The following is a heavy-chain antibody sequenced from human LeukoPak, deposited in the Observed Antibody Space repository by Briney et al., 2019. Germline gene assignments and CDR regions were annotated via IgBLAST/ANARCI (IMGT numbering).Heavy chain of an antibody. CDR3: ARDNRGSNTFDL. CDR1: GGSFSDYY. D-gene: IGHD4/OR15-4a*01. J-gene: IGHJ2*01. CDR2: IYYTGST. V-gene: IGHV4-59*01. Sequence: SETLSLTCTVSGGSFSDYYWNWIRQPPGKGLEWIGYIYYTGSTNYNPSLKSRATISVYTSRDQFSLKLTSVTAADTAVYYCARDNRGSNTFDLWGRGTLVTVSS.